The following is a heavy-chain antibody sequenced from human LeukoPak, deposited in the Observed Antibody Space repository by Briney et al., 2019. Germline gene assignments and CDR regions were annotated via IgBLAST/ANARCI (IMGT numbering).Heavy chain of an antibody. CDR3: ARVGYSSSWHYYMDV. D-gene: IGHD6-13*01. J-gene: IGHJ6*03. Sequence: GGSLRLSCAASGLTVSSNYMSWVRQAPGKGLEWVSIIYRGGKTYYADSVKGRLTISRDNSKNTLYLQMNSLRAEETAVYYCARVGYSSSWHYYMDVWGKGTTVTVSS. V-gene: IGHV3-66*02. CDR2: IYRGGKT. CDR1: GLTVSSNY.